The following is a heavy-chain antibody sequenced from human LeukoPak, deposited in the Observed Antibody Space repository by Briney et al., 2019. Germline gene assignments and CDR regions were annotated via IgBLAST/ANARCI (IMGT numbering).Heavy chain of an antibody. V-gene: IGHV3-9*01. CDR2: ISWNSGSI. J-gene: IGHJ4*02. Sequence: GGSLRLSCAASGFTFSSYAMHWVRQAPGKGLEWVSGISWNSGSIGYADSVKGRFTISRDNAKNSLYLQMNSLRAEDTALYYCAKDPHYDILTGYFDYWGQGTLVTVSS. D-gene: IGHD3-9*01. CDR1: GFTFSSYA. CDR3: AKDPHYDILTGYFDY.